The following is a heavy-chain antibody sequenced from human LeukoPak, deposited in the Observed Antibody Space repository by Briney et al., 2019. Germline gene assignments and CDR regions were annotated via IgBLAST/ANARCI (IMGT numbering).Heavy chain of an antibody. CDR1: GGTFSSYA. V-gene: IGHV1-69*01. CDR2: IIPIFGTA. J-gene: IGHJ4*02. Sequence: SMKVSCKASGGTFSSYAISWERQAPGQGLEWMGGIIPIFGTANYAQKFQGRVTITADESTSTAYMELSSLRSEDTAVYYCARDGVDSSGYYYVVNYWGQGTLVTVFS. D-gene: IGHD3-22*01. CDR3: ARDGVDSSGYYYVVNY.